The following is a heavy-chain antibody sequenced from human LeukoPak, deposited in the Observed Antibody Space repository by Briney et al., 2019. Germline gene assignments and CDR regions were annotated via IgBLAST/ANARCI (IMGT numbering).Heavy chain of an antibody. CDR3: ARWATGSSGFDY. V-gene: IGHV5-51*01. Sequence: GESLKISCQGFGYSFSACWIGWVRQMPGKGLEWMGVIYPGDSDTIYSPSFRDQVTMSADRSISTAYLQWSSLKASDTAIYYCARWATGSSGFDYWGQGSLVTVSS. CDR1: GYSFSACW. CDR2: IYPGDSDT. J-gene: IGHJ4*02. D-gene: IGHD1-1*01.